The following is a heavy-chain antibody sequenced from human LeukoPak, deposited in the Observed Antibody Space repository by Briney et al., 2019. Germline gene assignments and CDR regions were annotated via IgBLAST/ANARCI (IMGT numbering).Heavy chain of an antibody. CDR2: IWCDGSNK. CDR1: GFTFSSYG. V-gene: IGHV3-33*06. D-gene: IGHD1-26*01. CDR3: AKDPSPMRGVGATN. Sequence: PGGSLRLSCAASGFTFSSYGMHWVRQAPGKGLEWVAVIWCDGSNKYYADSVKGRFTISRENSKNTLYLQMNSLRAEHTAVYYCAKDPSPMRGVGATNWGQGTLVTVSS. J-gene: IGHJ4*02.